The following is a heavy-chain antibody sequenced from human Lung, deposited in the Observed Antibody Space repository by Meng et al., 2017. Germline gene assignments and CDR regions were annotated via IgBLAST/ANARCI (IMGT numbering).Heavy chain of an antibody. Sequence: QVQRQQGAGGLLKPSGTLSLTCVVSGGSFSDYYWSWIRQPPGKGLEWIGEINHSGSTNYNPSLESRATISVDTSQNNLSLKLSSVTAADSAVYYCARGPTTMAHDFDYWGQGTLVTVSS. V-gene: IGHV4-34*01. CDR2: INHSGST. CDR3: ARGPTTMAHDFDY. CDR1: GGSFSDYY. J-gene: IGHJ4*02. D-gene: IGHD4-11*01.